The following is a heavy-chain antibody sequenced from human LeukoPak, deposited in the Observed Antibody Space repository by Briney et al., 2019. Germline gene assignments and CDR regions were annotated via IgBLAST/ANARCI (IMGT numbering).Heavy chain of an antibody. CDR1: GGTFSSYA. J-gene: IGHJ4*02. D-gene: IGHD3-22*01. Sequence: SVKVSCKASGGTFSSYAISWVRQAPGQGLEWMGGIIPIFGTANYAQKFQGRVTITTDESTSTAYMELSSLRSEDTAAYYCAREGGYYYDGSGSPFDYWGQGTVVTVSS. V-gene: IGHV1-69*05. CDR2: IIPIFGTA. CDR3: AREGGYYYDGSGSPFDY.